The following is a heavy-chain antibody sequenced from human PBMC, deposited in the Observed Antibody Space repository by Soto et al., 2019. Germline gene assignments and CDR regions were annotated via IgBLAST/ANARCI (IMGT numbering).Heavy chain of an antibody. J-gene: IGHJ5*02. D-gene: IGHD6-13*01. CDR2: ILYSGST. CDR1: GGSISSSSYY. CDR3: ARARIAAAGISWFDP. Sequence: QLQLQESGPGLVKPSETLSLTCTVSGGSISSSSYYWGWIRQPQGKGLEWIANILYSGSTFYNPSLKSRVPISVDPSKKQFSLKLSSVTAADTAVYYCARARIAAAGISWFDPWGQGTLVTVSS. V-gene: IGHV4-39*01.